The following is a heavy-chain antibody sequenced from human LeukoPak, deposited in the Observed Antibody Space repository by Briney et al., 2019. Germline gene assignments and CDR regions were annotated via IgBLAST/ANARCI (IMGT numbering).Heavy chain of an antibody. CDR1: GFTFSSYA. J-gene: IGHJ4*02. CDR3: AKGKFSSGASMFDY. Sequence: PGRSLRLSCAASGFTFSSYAMSWVRQAPGKGLEWVSAISESGGTTYYADSVKGRFTISRDNSKNTLYLQMSSLRDEDTAVYYCAKGKFSSGASMFDYWGQGSLVTVSS. CDR2: ISESGGTT. V-gene: IGHV3-23*01.